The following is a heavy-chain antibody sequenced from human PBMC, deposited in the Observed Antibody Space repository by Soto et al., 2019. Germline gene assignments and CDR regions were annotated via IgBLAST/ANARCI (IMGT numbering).Heavy chain of an antibody. J-gene: IGHJ4*02. Sequence: SDTLSLTCTVSGGSLSSYYWSWIRQPPGKGLEWIGHIYYSGSTNYNPSLKSRVTISVDTSKNQFSLKLSSVTAADTAVYFCANLVRGVVGYYFDYWGQGTQVTVSS. CDR1: GGSLSSYY. D-gene: IGHD3-10*01. CDR2: IYYSGST. CDR3: ANLVRGVVGYYFDY. V-gene: IGHV4-59*08.